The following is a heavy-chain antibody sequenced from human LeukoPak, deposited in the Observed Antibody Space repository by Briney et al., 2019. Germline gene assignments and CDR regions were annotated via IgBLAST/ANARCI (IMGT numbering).Heavy chain of an antibody. CDR1: GFTFSSYN. V-gene: IGHV3-21*01. D-gene: IGHD3-3*01. CDR3: ASGVNYFDY. J-gene: IGHJ4*02. CDR2: ISSRSTYI. Sequence: GSLRLSCAASGFTFSSYNMKWVRQAPGKGLEWVSSISSRSTYILYADSVKGRFTISRDNAKKSLYLQMNSLRAEDTAVYYCASGVNYFDYWGQGTLVTVS.